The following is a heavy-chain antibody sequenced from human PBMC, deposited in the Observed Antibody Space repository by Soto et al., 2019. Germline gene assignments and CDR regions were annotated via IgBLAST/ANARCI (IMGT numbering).Heavy chain of an antibody. CDR1: GYTFISYG. CDR3: ARDQTKWLTDAFDI. J-gene: IGHJ3*02. CDR2: NSPYNGNT. Sequence: HVQLVQSGAEVKKPGASLKVSCKASGYTFISYGVSWVRQAPGQGLEWLGWNSPYNGNTNYARKFQGRITMSTDTSTSTVYMDLRSLRTDATAVYYCARDQTKWLTDAFDIWGQGTMVVVSS. V-gene: IGHV1-18*01. D-gene: IGHD5-12*01.